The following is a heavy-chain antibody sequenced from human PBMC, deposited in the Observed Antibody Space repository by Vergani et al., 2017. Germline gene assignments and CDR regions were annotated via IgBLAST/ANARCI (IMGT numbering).Heavy chain of an antibody. Sequence: QVQMQESGPGLVKPSETLSLTCDVPGYSISRGHYWGWIRQPPGKGLEWIGSIYHSGSTYYDPSLKSRVPIPVDPSKNQFSLKLSPVTAADTAVYYCARRPLRYLGWLFPEWGQGTLVTVSS. D-gene: IGHD3-9*01. CDR1: GYSISRGHY. CDR2: IYHSGST. J-gene: IGHJ4*02. CDR3: ARRPLRYLGWLFPE. V-gene: IGHV4-38-2*01.